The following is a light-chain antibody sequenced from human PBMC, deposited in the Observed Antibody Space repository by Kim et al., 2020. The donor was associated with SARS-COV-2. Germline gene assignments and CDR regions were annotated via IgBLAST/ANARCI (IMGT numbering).Light chain of an antibody. CDR3: ISYATSRSYV. Sequence: QSALTQPTSVSGSPGQSITISCTGTNSDVGTYNYVSWYQQYPGKAPKLMIYDVNKRPSGVSNRFSGSKSGNTASLTISGLQAEDEADYYCISYATSRSYVFGTGTKVTVL. CDR2: DVN. J-gene: IGLJ1*01. CDR1: NSDVGTYNY. V-gene: IGLV2-14*01.